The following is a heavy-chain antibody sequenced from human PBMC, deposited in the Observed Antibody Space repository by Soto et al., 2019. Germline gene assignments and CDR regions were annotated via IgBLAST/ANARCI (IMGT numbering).Heavy chain of an antibody. D-gene: IGHD6-13*01. J-gene: IGHJ6*02. Sequence: PSETLSLTCTVSGGAINSTVYYWGWIRQPPGKGLEWIGSSNYGRPTDYSPSLQSRVTIALDTAKNHFSLHLRSVTAADTAVYYCARHGAYSTSVYYYYGMDVWGQGTTVTVSS. V-gene: IGHV4-39*01. CDR3: ARHGAYSTSVYYYYGMDV. CDR1: GGAINSTVYY. CDR2: SNYGRPT.